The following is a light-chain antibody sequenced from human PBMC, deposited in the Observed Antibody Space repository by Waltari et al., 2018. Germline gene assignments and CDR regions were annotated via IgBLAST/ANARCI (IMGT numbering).Light chain of an antibody. J-gene: IGKJ4*01. Sequence: IQLTQSPSAVSASAGDRVTLTCRASQHISTWLAWYQQIPGKAPKLLISYASKLQSGVPPRFRGSGSGTQFTLTINSLQPDDSATYYCQQTNDFPLTFGGGTKVEI. CDR2: YAS. V-gene: IGKV1-12*01. CDR3: QQTNDFPLT. CDR1: QHISTW.